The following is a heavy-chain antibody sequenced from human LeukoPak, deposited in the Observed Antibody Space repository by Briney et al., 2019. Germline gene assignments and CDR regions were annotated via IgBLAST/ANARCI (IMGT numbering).Heavy chain of an antibody. CDR1: GFTFSSYW. J-gene: IGHJ5*02. CDR3: AKSRGGSFPGGFDP. Sequence: GGSLRLSCAASGFTFSSYWMSWVRQAPGKGLEWVANIKSDGSEKHYVDSVKGRFTISRDNAKNSLYLQMNSLRVEDTAIYYCAKSRGGSFPGGFDPWGHGTLVTISS. D-gene: IGHD2-15*01. CDR2: IKSDGSEK. V-gene: IGHV3-7*01.